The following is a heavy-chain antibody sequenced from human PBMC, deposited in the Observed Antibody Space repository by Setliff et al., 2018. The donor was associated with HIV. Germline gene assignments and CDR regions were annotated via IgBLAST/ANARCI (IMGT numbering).Heavy chain of an antibody. CDR3: ARGQKMYFMITMLGGYYYYHMDV. V-gene: IGHV3-30*19. J-gene: IGHJ6*02. CDR2: ISDDGSAK. D-gene: IGHD3-10*02. Sequence: PGGSLRLSCAASGFRFRSHGIHWVRQAPGKGPECVAVISDDGSAKYYGDSVKGRFTISRDNSKDTLYLDLNSLRSEDTAVYYCARGQKMYFMITMLGGYYYYHMDVWGQGTTVTVSS. CDR1: GFRFRSHG.